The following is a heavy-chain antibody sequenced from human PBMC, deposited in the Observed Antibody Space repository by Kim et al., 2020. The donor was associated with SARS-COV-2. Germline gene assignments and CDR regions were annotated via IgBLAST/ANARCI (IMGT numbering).Heavy chain of an antibody. V-gene: IGHV3-7*01. J-gene: IGHJ4*02. D-gene: IGHD3-9*01. CDR2: IKKDGSEK. CDR1: GFIYGSYW. Sequence: GGSLRLFCTTSGFIYGSYWMSWVRQAPGKGLEWVAMIKKDGSEKSYADSVKGRFSISRDNAKNSLFLQMNSLRAEDQAIYFCARTYDILTGFYFDYWGQG. CDR3: ARTYDILTGFYFDY.